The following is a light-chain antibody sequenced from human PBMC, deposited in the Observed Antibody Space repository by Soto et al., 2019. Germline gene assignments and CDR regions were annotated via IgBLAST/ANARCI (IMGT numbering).Light chain of an antibody. J-gene: IGKJ2*01. CDR1: QSVSSK. CDR3: QQYNNWHTYT. Sequence: EILMTQSPATLSVSPGERATLSCRASQSVSSKLAWYQQKPGQAPRLLIYGASTRATGIPARFSGSGSGTEFTLTISSLKSEDFAVYYCQQYNNWHTYTFGQGTKVDIK. V-gene: IGKV3D-15*01. CDR2: GAS.